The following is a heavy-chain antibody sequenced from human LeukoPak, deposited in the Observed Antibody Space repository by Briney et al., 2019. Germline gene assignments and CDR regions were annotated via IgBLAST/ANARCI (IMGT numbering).Heavy chain of an antibody. Sequence: GGSLRLSRTASGFTFGDYAMSWIRQAPGKGLEWVGFIRSKAYGETADYAASVRGRFTISRDDSKAIAYLQMNSLKTEDTAVYHCTRDRGAYNLYDYWGQGTLVTVSS. V-gene: IGHV3-49*03. CDR2: IRSKAYGETA. CDR1: GFTFGDYA. J-gene: IGHJ4*02. CDR3: TRDRGAYNLYDY. D-gene: IGHD1-1*01.